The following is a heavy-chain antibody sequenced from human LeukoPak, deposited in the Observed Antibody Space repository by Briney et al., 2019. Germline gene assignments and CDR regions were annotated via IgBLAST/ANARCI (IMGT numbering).Heavy chain of an antibody. V-gene: IGHV3-48*03. CDR3: ARALPSRRYYFDF. J-gene: IGHJ4*02. CDR1: GFTFSGYE. CDR2: VSSSHSTI. Sequence: GGSLRLSCAASGFTFSGYEMNWVRQAPGKGLEWVSYVSSSHSTIFYADSVKGRFTISRDNAKNSLYLQMNSLRAEDTAVYYCARALPSRRYYFDFWGQGTLVTVSP. D-gene: IGHD6-13*01.